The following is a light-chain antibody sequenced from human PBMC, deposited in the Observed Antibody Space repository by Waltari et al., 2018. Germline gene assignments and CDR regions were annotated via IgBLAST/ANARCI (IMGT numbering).Light chain of an antibody. V-gene: IGKV1-12*01. CDR2: AAS. J-gene: IGKJ1*01. CDR1: QEISTT. CDR3: QQGDTSPPT. Sequence: EIHMTQSPSSVSVSVRDTVSMSCRASQEISTTLAWYQQKSGKAPSILIYAASTSQSGVPSRFSGSGSGTDFTLTINGLHPEDFATYFCQQGDTSPPTFGPGTKVEFK.